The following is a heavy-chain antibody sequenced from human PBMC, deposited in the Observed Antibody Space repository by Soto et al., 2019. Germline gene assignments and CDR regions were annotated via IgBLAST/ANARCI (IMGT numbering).Heavy chain of an antibody. Sequence: QVQLQQSGPGLVKPSQTLSLTCAISGDSVSSNSAAWNWIRQSPSRGLEWLGRTYYRSKWYNDYAVSVKSRITINPDTSKNQFSLQLNSVTPEDTAVYYCARVPHGDYFVGPYWYFDLWGRGTLVTVSS. CDR2: TYYRSKWYN. CDR1: GDSVSSNSAA. V-gene: IGHV6-1*01. CDR3: ARVPHGDYFVGPYWYFDL. J-gene: IGHJ2*01. D-gene: IGHD4-17*01.